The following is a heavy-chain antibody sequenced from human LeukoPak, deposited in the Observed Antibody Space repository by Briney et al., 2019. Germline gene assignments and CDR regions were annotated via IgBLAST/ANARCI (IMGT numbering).Heavy chain of an antibody. CDR3: AKGLYHYYGSGSYTLDY. D-gene: IGHD3-10*01. CDR2: ISGSGAVT. J-gene: IGHJ4*02. V-gene: IGHV3-23*01. Sequence: GGSLRLSCAASGFTFSTYAMSWVRQAPGKGLEWVSAISGSGAVTYYADSVKGRFTISRDDSKNTLYLRMNSLRGEDTALYYCAKGLYHYYGSGSYTLDYWGQGTQVTVSS. CDR1: GFTFSTYA.